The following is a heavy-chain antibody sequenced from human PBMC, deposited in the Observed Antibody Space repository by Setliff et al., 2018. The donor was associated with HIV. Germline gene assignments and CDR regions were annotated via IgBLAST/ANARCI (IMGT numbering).Heavy chain of an antibody. CDR2: VNPNSGDA. CDR3: ARNFGLSPSGKYYYYYGMDI. Sequence: VKVSCKASGYTFTGHYLHWVRQAPGQGLEWLGWVNPNSGDAIYAQNFQGRDTMTRDTSINAAYMELRGLRSDDTAVYYCARNFGLSPSGKYYYYYGMDIWGQGTTVTVSS. CDR1: GYTFTGHY. D-gene: IGHD3-10*01. J-gene: IGHJ6*02. V-gene: IGHV1-2*02.